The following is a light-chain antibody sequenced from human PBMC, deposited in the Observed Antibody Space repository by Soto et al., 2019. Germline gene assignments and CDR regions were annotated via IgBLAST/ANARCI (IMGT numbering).Light chain of an antibody. CDR2: SND. J-gene: IGLJ3*02. V-gene: IGLV1-44*01. CDR1: SSNIGSNI. Sequence: QPVLTQPPSASGTPGQRVTISCSGSSSNIGSNIVNWYQHLPGTAPKLLIHSNDQRPSGVPDRFSGSKSGTSASLAISGLHSEDEADYYCAAWDDSLNGPVFGGGTKVTVL. CDR3: AAWDDSLNGPV.